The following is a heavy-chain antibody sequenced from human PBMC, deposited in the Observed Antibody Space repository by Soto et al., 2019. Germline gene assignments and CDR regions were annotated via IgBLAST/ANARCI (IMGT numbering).Heavy chain of an antibody. D-gene: IGHD3-22*01. CDR2: INPNSGST. V-gene: IGHV1-46*01. Sequence: ASVKVSCKASGYTFTTWYIHWVRQAPGQGLEGMGIINPNSGSTSSAQKFQGRVTMTRDTSTSTVYMELSSLTYEDTAVYYRARAPLASRRGWSADWGKGALVT. CDR1: GYTFTTWY. J-gene: IGHJ4*02. CDR3: ARAPLASRRGWSAD.